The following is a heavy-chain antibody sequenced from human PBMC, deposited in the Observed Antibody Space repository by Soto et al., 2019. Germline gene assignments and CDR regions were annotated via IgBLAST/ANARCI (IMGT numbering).Heavy chain of an antibody. CDR2: ISAYNGNT. CDR1: GYTFTSYG. J-gene: IGHJ3*02. CDR3: AREDRLGSYVGDAFDI. V-gene: IGHV1-18*01. Sequence: QVQLVQSGAEVKKPGASVKVSCKASGYTFTSYGISWVRQAPGQGLEWMGWISAYNGNTNYAQKLQGRVTMTTDTTTGTAYMELRSLRSDDTAVYYCAREDRLGSYVGDAFDIWGQGTMVTVSS. D-gene: IGHD3-16*01.